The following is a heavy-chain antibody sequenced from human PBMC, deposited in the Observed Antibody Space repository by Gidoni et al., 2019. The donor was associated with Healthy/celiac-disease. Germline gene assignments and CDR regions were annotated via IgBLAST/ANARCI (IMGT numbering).Heavy chain of an antibody. V-gene: IGHV3-23*01. CDR3: AKKGRPRGVVVAADY. CDR1: GFPCSSYA. J-gene: IGHJ4*02. Sequence: EVQLLESGGGWVQPGGSLRLYCAASGFPCSSYAMSLVRQAPGNGLEGVSTISGSGGSTYYADSCKGRFTISRDNSKNTLYLQMNSLRAEDTAVYYCAKKGRPRGVVVAADYWGQGTLVTVSS. CDR2: ISGSGGST. D-gene: IGHD2-15*01.